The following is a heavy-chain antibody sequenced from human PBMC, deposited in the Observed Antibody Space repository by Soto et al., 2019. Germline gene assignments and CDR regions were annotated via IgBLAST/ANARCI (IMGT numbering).Heavy chain of an antibody. CDR3: GRGPSPRAPAGGTPYYYAMDV. D-gene: IGHD6-13*01. V-gene: IGHV1-8*02. CDR1: GYDFTAYD. Sequence: VKVSCKTSGYDFTAYDINWVRQASGQGLEWMGWMNPINGATGSARRFQGRVSMTRNTATGTAYLELTSLRSDDTGVYYCGRGPSPRAPAGGTPYYYAMDVWGQGTTVTV. CDR2: MNPINGAT. J-gene: IGHJ6*02.